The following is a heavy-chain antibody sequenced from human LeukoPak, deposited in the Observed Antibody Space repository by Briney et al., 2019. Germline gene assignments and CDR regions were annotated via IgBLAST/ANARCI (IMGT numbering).Heavy chain of an antibody. CDR2: INPNSGST. V-gene: IGHV1-2*02. J-gene: IGHJ4*02. D-gene: IGHD3-22*01. Sequence: ASVKVSCKASGYTFTGYYMHWVRQAPGQGLEWMGWINPNSGSTNYAQKFQGRVTMTRDTSISTAYMEVSRLTSDDTAVYYCARDAAHQATVVVSNEPRGTPGAADYWGQGTLVTVSS. CDR3: ARDAAHQATVVVSNEPRGTPGAADY. CDR1: GYTFTGYY.